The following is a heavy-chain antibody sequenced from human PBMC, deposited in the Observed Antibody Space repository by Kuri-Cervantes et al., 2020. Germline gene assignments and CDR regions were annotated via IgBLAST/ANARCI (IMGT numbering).Heavy chain of an antibody. D-gene: IGHD6-19*01. V-gene: IGHV3-53*01. CDR3: ARDWGIAVAGTKVDDFDI. CDR1: GFTVNRNY. Sequence: GGSLRLSCAASGFTVNRNYMSWVRQAPGKGLEWVSVIYSGGSTYYADSVKGRFTISRDNSKNTLYLQMNSLRAEDTAVYYCARDWGIAVAGTKVDDFDIWGQGTMVTVSS. J-gene: IGHJ3*02. CDR2: IYSGGST.